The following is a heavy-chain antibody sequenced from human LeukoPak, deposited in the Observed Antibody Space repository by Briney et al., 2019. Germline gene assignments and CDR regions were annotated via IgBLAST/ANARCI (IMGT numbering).Heavy chain of an antibody. J-gene: IGHJ4*02. D-gene: IGHD5-18*01. CDR1: GFTFSSYW. CDR2: IKKDGSEK. CDR3: ARDLSGVTGYTYGRGIDY. V-gene: IGHV3-7*01. Sequence: GGSLRLSCAASGFTFSSYWMSWVRRAPGKGLEWVANIKKDGSEKYYVDSVKGRFTISRDNAKTSPYLQMNSLRAEDTAVYYCARDLSGVTGYTYGRGIDYWGQGTLVTVSS.